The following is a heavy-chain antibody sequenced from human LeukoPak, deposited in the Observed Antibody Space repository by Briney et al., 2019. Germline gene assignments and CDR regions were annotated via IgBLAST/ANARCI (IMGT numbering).Heavy chain of an antibody. J-gene: IGHJ4*02. Sequence: GASVKVSCKASGYTFTGYYMHWVRQAPGQGLEWMGWINPNSGGTNYAQKFQGRVTMTRDTSISTAYMELSRLRSDDTAVYYCARGYCSGGSCYSIYWGQGTLVTVSS. CDR1: GYTFTGYY. CDR2: INPNSGGT. D-gene: IGHD2-15*01. V-gene: IGHV1-2*02. CDR3: ARGYCSGGSCYSIY.